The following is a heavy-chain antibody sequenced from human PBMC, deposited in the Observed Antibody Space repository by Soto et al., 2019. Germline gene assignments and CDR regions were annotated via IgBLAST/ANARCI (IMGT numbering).Heavy chain of an antibody. Sequence: QVQLLQSGPEVKKPGASVKVSCKTSGYTFTTFYVHWVRQAPGQGLEWMGRIHPGGGQTIYSQKFQDRVAVSRDTSTNTVYMELSNLRSDDTAIYYCTRDGHKFDFYYWGQGTLVTVSS. D-gene: IGHD3-10*01. V-gene: IGHV1-46*01. CDR2: IHPGGGQT. CDR3: TRDGHKFDFYY. J-gene: IGHJ4*02. CDR1: GYTFTTFY.